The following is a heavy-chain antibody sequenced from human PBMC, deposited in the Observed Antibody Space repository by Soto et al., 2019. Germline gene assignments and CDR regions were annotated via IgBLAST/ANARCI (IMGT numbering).Heavy chain of an antibody. CDR3: ARLAAGEYCSSNGCFGGWFDP. D-gene: IGHD2-2*01. CDR1: GYSFTNYW. V-gene: IGHV5-51*01. Sequence: GESLKISCKGSGYSFTNYWIGWVRQMPGKGLEWMGIIYPGDSDTRYSPSFQGQVTLSADKSISTAYLQWGSLKASDTAMYYCARLAAGEYCSSNGCFGGWFDPWGQGTLVTVSS. J-gene: IGHJ5*02. CDR2: IYPGDSDT.